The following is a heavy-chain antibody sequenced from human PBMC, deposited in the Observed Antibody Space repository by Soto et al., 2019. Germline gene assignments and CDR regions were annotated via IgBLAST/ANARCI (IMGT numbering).Heavy chain of an antibody. V-gene: IGHV1-24*01. CDR1: GYTLTELS. CDR2: FDPEDGET. CDR3: ATGAGGSSAHDHYYYYYGMDV. D-gene: IGHD3-16*02. Sequence: QVQLVQSGAEVKKPGASVKVSCKVSGYTLTELSMHWVRQAPGKGLEWMGGFDPEDGETIYAQKFQGRVTMTEDTSTDTAYMELSSLRSEDTAVYYCATGAGGSSAHDHYYYYYGMDVWGQGTTVTVSS. J-gene: IGHJ6*02.